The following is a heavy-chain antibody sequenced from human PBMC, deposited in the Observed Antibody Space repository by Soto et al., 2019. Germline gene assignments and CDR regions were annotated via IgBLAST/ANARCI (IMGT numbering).Heavy chain of an antibody. CDR3: ACGYCSGGSCFLFDI. CDR1: GGSISSYS. V-gene: IGHV4-59*01. J-gene: IGHJ3*02. CDR2: IYYSGST. D-gene: IGHD2-15*01. Sequence: SETLSLTCTVSGGSISSYSWSWIRQPPGKGLGWIGYIYYSGSTNYNPSLKSRVTISVDTSKNQFSLKLSSVTAADTAVYYCACGYCSGGSCFLFDIWGQGTMVTVSS.